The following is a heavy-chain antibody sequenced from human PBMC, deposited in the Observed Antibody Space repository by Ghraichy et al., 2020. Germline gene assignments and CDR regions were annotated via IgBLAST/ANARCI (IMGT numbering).Heavy chain of an antibody. V-gene: IGHV1-46*03. CDR3: ARGGIAVAGTRQFDY. CDR1: GYTFTSYY. CDR2: INPSGGST. Sequence: ASVKVSCKASGYTFTSYYMHWVRQAPGQGLEWMGIINPSGGSTSYAQKFQGRVTMTRDTSTSTVYMELSSLRSEDTAVYYCARGGIAVAGTRQFDYWGQGTLVTVSS. J-gene: IGHJ4*02. D-gene: IGHD6-19*01.